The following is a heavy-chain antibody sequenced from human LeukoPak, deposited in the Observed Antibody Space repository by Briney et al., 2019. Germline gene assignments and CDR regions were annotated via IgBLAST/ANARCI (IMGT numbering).Heavy chain of an antibody. CDR2: TYYRSKRFK. V-gene: IGHV6-1*01. D-gene: IGHD6-19*01. J-gene: IGHJ3*01. CDR1: GDSVSSKSAA. Sequence: SQTLSLTCAISGDSVSSKSAAWNWIRQSPSRGLEWLGRTYYRSKRFKDYAVSVKSRITFNPDTSKNQFSLQLNSVTPEDTAVYYCARDRIAVTGSRWDAFDVWGQGTMVTVSS. CDR3: ARDRIAVTGSRWDAFDV.